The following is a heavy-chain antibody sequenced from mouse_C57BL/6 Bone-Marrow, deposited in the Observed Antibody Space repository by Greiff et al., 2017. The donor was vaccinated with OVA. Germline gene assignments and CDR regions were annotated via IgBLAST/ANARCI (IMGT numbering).Heavy chain of an antibody. J-gene: IGHJ2*01. Sequence: EVKLMESGGGLVKPGGSLKLSCAASGFTFSSYAMSWVRQTPEKRLEWVATISDGGSYTYYPDNVKGRFTISRDNAKNNLYLQMSHLKSEDTAMYYCAGDRALRRWGQGTTVTVSS. V-gene: IGHV5-4*01. CDR2: ISDGGSYT. CDR1: GFTFSSYA. CDR3: AGDRALRR. D-gene: IGHD1-2*01.